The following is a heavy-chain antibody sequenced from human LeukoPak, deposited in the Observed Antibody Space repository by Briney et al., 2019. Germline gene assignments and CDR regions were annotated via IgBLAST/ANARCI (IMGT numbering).Heavy chain of an antibody. CDR3: ARVSSGYYYTY. CDR2: INHSGST. D-gene: IGHD3-22*01. CDR1: GGSFSGYY. J-gene: IGHJ4*02. V-gene: IGHV4-34*01. Sequence: TSETLSLTCAVYGGSFSGYYWSWIRQPPGKGLEWIGEINHSGSTNHNPSLKSRVTISVDTSKNQFSLKLSSVTAADTAVYYCARVSSGYYYTYWGQGTLVTVSS.